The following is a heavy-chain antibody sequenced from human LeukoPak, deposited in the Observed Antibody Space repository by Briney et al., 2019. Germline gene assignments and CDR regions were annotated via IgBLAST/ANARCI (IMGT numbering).Heavy chain of an antibody. CDR1: GFTFSSYG. Sequence: QAGGSLRLSCAASGFTFSSYGMHWVRQAPGKGLEWVAVIWYDGSNKYYADSVKGRFTISRDNSKNTLYLQMNSLRAEDTAVYYCARDNYGDYFDYWGQGTLVTVSS. CDR3: ARDNYGDYFDY. CDR2: IWYDGSNK. D-gene: IGHD4-17*01. J-gene: IGHJ4*02. V-gene: IGHV3-33*01.